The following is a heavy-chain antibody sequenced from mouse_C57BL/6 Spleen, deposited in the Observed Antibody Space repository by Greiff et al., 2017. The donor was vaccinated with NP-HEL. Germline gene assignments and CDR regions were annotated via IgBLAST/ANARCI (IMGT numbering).Heavy chain of an antibody. CDR3: ARMSPTRGYYAMDY. J-gene: IGHJ4*01. Sequence: VQLQQSGPGLVQPSQSLSITCTVSGFSLTSYGVHWVRQSPGKGLEWLGVIWSGGSTDYNAAFISRLSISKDNSKSQVFFKMNSLQADDTAIYYCARMSPTRGYYAMDYWGQGTSVTVSS. CDR2: IWSGGST. CDR1: GFSLTSYG. V-gene: IGHV2-2*01.